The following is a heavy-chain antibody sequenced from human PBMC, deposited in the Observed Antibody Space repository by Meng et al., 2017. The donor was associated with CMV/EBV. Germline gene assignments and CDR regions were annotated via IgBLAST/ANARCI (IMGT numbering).Heavy chain of an antibody. D-gene: IGHD6-6*01. CDR1: GFTFSSYA. J-gene: IGHJ4*02. Sequence: GESLKISCAASGFTFSSYAMHWVRQAPGEGLEWVAVISYDGSNKYYADSVKGRFTISRDNSKNTLYLQMNSLRAEDTAVYYCARGGIAARPFKVDYWGQGTLVTVSS. CDR2: ISYDGSNK. CDR3: ARGGIAARPFKVDY. V-gene: IGHV3-30-3*01.